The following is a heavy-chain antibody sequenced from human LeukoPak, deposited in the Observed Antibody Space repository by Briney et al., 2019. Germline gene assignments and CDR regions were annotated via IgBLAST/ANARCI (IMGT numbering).Heavy chain of an antibody. CDR1: GYTLTELS. J-gene: IGHJ3*02. D-gene: IGHD6-19*01. Sequence: ASVKVSCKVSGYTLTELSMHWVRQAPGKGLEWMGGFDTEDSETIYAQKFQGRVTMTEDTSTDTAYIELSSLRSEDTAVYYCVYSSGWYAFDIWGQGTMVTVSS. CDR2: FDTEDSET. V-gene: IGHV1-24*01. CDR3: VYSSGWYAFDI.